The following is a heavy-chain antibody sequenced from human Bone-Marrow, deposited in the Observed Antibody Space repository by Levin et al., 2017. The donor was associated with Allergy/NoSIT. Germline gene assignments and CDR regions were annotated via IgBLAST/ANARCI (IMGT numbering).Heavy chain of an antibody. CDR2: IYTSGST. V-gene: IGHV4-4*07. J-gene: IGHJ5*02. CDR1: GGSISSYY. CDR3: ARDTVGNWFDP. D-gene: IGHD1-26*01. Sequence: SETLSLTCTVSGGSISSYYWSWIRQPAGKGLEWIGRIYTSGSTNYNPSLKSRVTMSVDTSKNQFFLKLSPVTAADPAVYYCARDTVGNWFDPWGQGTLVTVSS.